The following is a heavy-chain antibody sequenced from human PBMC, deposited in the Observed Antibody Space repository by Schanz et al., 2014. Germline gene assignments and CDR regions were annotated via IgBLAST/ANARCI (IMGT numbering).Heavy chain of an antibody. D-gene: IGHD2-21*02. CDR3: ARPSDSSWYMDV. Sequence: EVQLLESGGGLVQPGGSLRLSCAASGVTFSSYAMSWVRQAPGKGLEWVSSIVGGGGRTYYADSVKGRFTISRDNAKNSLYLQMNSLRAEDTAVYYCARPSDSSWYMDVWGKGTTVTVSS. CDR2: IVGGGGRT. J-gene: IGHJ6*03. V-gene: IGHV3-23*01. CDR1: GVTFSSYA.